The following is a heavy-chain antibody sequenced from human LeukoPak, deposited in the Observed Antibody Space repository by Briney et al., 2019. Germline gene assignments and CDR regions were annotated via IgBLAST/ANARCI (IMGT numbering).Heavy chain of an antibody. CDR2: IYHSGDT. CDR3: ARDKDLELLPD. V-gene: IGHV4-4*02. J-gene: IGHJ4*02. D-gene: IGHD2-15*01. CDR1: GFTLSNHW. Sequence: GSLRLSCAASGFTLSNHWMIWVRQAPGKGLEWIGEIYHSGDTNYNPSLKSRVTISIDKSTNQFSLKVSSVTAADTAVYYCARDKDLELLPDWGQGTLVIVSS.